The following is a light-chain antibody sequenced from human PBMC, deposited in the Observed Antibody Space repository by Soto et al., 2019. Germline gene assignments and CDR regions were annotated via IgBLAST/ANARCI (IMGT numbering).Light chain of an antibody. Sequence: EILMTQSPATLSVSPGERATLSCRASQSVTSNLAWYQQKPGQAPRLLIFGASTRATGLPGRFSGSGSGTEFTLAISSLQSEDFAVYYCKQYKEWPPFTFGQGTRLEI. V-gene: IGKV3-15*01. CDR1: QSVTSN. J-gene: IGKJ5*01. CDR2: GAS. CDR3: KQYKEWPPFT.